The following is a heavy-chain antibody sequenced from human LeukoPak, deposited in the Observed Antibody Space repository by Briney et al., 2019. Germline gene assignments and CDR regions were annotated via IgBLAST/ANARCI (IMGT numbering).Heavy chain of an antibody. J-gene: IGHJ4*02. CDR2: ISSSSNTI. Sequence: PGGSLRLSCAASGFTSNSYSMNWVRQAPGKGLEWASFISSSSNTIYYTDSVKGRFTISRDNAKNSLYLQMNSLRAEDMAVYYCVRSRMTIGIDYWGQGTLVTVSS. CDR1: GFTSNSYS. CDR3: VRSRMTIGIDY. V-gene: IGHV3-48*01. D-gene: IGHD2-15*01.